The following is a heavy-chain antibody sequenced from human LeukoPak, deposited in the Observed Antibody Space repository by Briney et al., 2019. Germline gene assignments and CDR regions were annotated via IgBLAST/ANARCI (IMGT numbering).Heavy chain of an antibody. D-gene: IGHD3-22*01. CDR1: GFTFSNYA. J-gene: IGHJ4*02. CDR2: ISWDGGST. V-gene: IGHV3-43D*03. Sequence: PGGSLRLSCAASGFTFSNYAMSWVRQAPGRGLEWVSLISWDGGSTYYADSVKGRFTISRDNSKNSLYLQMNSLRAEDTALYYCAKDYDSSGYSRFDYWGQGTLVTVSS. CDR3: AKDYDSSGYSRFDY.